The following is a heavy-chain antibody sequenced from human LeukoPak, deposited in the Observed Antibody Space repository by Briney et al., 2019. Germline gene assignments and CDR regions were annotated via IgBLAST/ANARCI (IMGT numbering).Heavy chain of an antibody. CDR2: IWYDGSKE. CDR1: GFTFSSYG. CDR3: ARVIGWSLFDC. V-gene: IGHV3-33*01. D-gene: IGHD2-15*01. Sequence: GGSLRLSCAASGFTFSSYGMHWVRQAPGKGLEWVAAIWYDGSKEYLADSVKGRYTISRDNSKNTVYLQMNSLKTEDTAVYYCARVIGWSLFDCWGQGTLVTVSS. J-gene: IGHJ4*02.